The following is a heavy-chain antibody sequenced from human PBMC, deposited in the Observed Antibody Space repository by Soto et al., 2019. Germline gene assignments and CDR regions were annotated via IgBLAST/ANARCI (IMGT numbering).Heavy chain of an antibody. J-gene: IGHJ6*02. V-gene: IGHV1-18*04. CDR2: ISAYNGNT. D-gene: IGHD5-18*01. CDR1: GYTFTSYG. CDR3: AGGETAIVTGDYYYYGMDV. Sequence: ASVKVSCKASGYTFTSYGISWVRQAPGQGLEWMGWISAYNGNTNYAQKLQGRVTMTTDTSTSTAYMELRSLRSDDTAVYYCAGGETAIVTGDYYYYGMDVWGQGTTVTV.